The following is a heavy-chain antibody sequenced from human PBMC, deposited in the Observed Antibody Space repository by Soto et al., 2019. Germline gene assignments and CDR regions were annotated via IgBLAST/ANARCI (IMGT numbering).Heavy chain of an antibody. V-gene: IGHV4-31*03. CDR3: ASEKRSYYYYYGMDV. Sequence: SETLSLTCTVSGGSISSGGYYWSWIRQHPGKGLEWIGYIYYSGSTYYNPSLKSRVTISVDTSKNQFSLKLSSVTAADTAVYYCASEKRSYYYYYGMDVWGQGTTVTVSS. J-gene: IGHJ6*02. CDR2: IYYSGST. CDR1: GGSISSGGYY.